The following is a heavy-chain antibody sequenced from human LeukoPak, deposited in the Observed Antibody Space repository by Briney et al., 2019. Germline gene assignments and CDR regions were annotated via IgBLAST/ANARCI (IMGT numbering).Heavy chain of an antibody. D-gene: IGHD6-13*01. J-gene: IGHJ5*02. CDR2: IYYSGST. CDR3: ARAPAVTNWFDP. V-gene: IGHV4-39*01. Sequence: PSETLSLTCTVSGGSISSYYWSWIRQPPGKGLEWIGSIYYSGSTYYNPSLKSRVTISVDTSKNQFSLKLSSVTAADTAVYYCARAPAVTNWFDPWGQGTLVTVSS. CDR1: GGSISSYY.